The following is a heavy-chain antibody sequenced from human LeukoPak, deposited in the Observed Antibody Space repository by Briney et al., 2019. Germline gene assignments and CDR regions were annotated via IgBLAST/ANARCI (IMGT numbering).Heavy chain of an antibody. Sequence: PGGSLRLSCAASGFTVSTNCMTWVRQAPGKGLEWVSTIYNGGTTYYADSVMGRFTISRHNSRNTLYLQMNSLRAEDTAVYYCARVDTVMAYYFDLWGQGTLVTVSS. D-gene: IGHD5-18*01. J-gene: IGHJ4*02. V-gene: IGHV3-53*04. CDR2: IYNGGTT. CDR3: ARVDTVMAYYFDL. CDR1: GFTVSTNC.